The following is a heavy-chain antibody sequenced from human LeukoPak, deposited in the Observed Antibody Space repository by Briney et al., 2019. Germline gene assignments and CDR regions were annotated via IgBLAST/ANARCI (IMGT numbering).Heavy chain of an antibody. D-gene: IGHD3-22*01. Sequence: PSETLSLTCTVSGGSLSSYYWSWVRQPPGKGLEWSWYMSYSGSSSYNPSLRSRVTISVDASKKQFSLQLSSVTAADTAVYYCARDGYSDSSGYDYPPSVWGQGTLVTVSS. V-gene: IGHV4-59*01. CDR1: GGSLSSYY. CDR3: ARDGYSDSSGYDYPPSV. J-gene: IGHJ4*02. CDR2: MSYSGSS.